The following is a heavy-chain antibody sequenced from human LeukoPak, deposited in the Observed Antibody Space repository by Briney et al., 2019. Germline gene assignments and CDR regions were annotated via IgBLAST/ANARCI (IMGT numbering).Heavy chain of an antibody. J-gene: IGHJ6*02. CDR3: ANWLGLTINYYGMDV. CDR1: GFTFSSYA. Sequence: GGSLRLSYAASGFTFSSYAMSWVRQAPGKGLEWVSAISGSGGSTYYADSVKGRFTISRDNSKNTLYLQMNSLRAEDTAVYYCANWLGLTINYYGMDVWGQGTTVTVSS. CDR2: ISGSGGST. D-gene: IGHD3-16*01. V-gene: IGHV3-23*01.